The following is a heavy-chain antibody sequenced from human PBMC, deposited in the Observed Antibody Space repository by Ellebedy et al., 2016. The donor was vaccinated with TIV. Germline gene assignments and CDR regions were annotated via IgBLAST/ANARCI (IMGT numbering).Heavy chain of an antibody. CDR1: GFTFSSYS. V-gene: IGHV3-21*04. CDR2: ISSSSSYI. CDR3: ARWGRAVVPAAHSP. Sequence: GGSLRLSXAASGFTFSSYSMNWVRRAPGKGLEWVSSISSSSSYIYYADSVKGRFTISRDNAKNSLYLQMNSLRAEDTALYHCARWGRAVVPAAHSPWGQGTLVTVSS. J-gene: IGHJ5*02. D-gene: IGHD2-2*01.